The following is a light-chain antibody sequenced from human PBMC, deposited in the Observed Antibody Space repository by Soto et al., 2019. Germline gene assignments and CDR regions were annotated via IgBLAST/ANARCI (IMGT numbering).Light chain of an antibody. J-gene: IGLJ2*01. CDR2: YDD. V-gene: IGLV1-36*01. CDR1: SSNIGDNP. CDR3: AAWEDSLDGVV. Sequence: QSVLTQSPSVSEAPRQRVTITCSGSSSNIGDNPVNWYQQLPGKAPKLLIYYDDLLASGVSDRFSGSKSGTSASLAISGLQSEDEGDYYCAAWEDSLDGVVFGGGTKLTVL.